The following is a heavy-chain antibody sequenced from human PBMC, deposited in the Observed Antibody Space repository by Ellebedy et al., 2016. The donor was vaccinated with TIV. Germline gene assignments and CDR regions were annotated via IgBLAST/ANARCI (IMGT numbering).Heavy chain of an antibody. CDR2: IYASGST. J-gene: IGHJ4*02. Sequence: SETLSLTXTVSSGSISGGNYYWSWIRQPAGKGLEWIGRIYASGSTTTYHSSLRSRVTMSVDTSKNQFSLKLSSVTAADTAVYYCARYFDPYFDYWGQGIMVTVSS. CDR1: SGSISGGNYY. CDR3: ARYFDPYFDY. D-gene: IGHD2/OR15-2a*01. V-gene: IGHV4-61*02.